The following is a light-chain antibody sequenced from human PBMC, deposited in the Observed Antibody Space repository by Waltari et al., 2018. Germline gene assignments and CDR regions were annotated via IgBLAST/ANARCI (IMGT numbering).Light chain of an antibody. Sequence: TLVTQEPSLSLSPGGTVTLTCALPSGPLSPTSYPTWYQQTPGHSPRTLVYKANARSSGVPDRFAGSIRGNTAALTTTGAQADDDSDYYCALYMGSGIWVFGGGTKLTVL. CDR2: KAN. CDR1: SGPLSPTSY. J-gene: IGLJ3*02. V-gene: IGLV8-61*01. CDR3: ALYMGSGIWV.